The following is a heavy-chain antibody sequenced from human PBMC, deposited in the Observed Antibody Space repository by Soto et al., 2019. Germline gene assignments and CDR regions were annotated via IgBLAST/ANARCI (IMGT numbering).Heavy chain of an antibody. CDR1: GFTVGSNY. Sequence: EVQLVESGGGLTQPGVSLRLSCAASGFTVGSNYMSWVRQAPGKGLEWVSVIYSAGTPYYADSVKGRFTISRDNSINTLYRPMTNLRAEETAVYYCVRSSYYEILTGSYYYVAMDVWGQGTTVTFSS. CDR2: IYSAGTP. J-gene: IGHJ6*02. D-gene: IGHD3-9*01. V-gene: IGHV3-53*01. CDR3: VRSSYYEILTGSYYYVAMDV.